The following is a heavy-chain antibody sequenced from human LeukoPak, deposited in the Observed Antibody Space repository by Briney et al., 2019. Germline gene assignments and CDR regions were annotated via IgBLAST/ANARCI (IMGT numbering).Heavy chain of an antibody. Sequence: GGSLRLSCEASGLTFSNSWMHWVRQAPGKGLVWVSRINNEGTTISYADSVKGRFTISRDNAKNTLYLQMNSLRAEDTAVYYCARDEKIVGASGQDYWGQGTLVTVSS. CDR1: GLTFSNSW. J-gene: IGHJ4*02. CDR3: ARDEKIVGASGQDY. D-gene: IGHD1-26*01. V-gene: IGHV3-74*01. CDR2: INNEGTTI.